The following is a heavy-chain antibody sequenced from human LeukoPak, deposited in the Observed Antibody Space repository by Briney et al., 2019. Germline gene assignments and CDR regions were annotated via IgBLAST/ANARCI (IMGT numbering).Heavy chain of an antibody. D-gene: IGHD3-22*01. CDR2: ISTSGSTT. V-gene: IGHV3-48*02. J-gene: IGHJ4*02. CDR3: ARDSGYHHDRLDS. Sequence: GGSLRLSCAASGFTFSSYSLNWVRQAPGKGLEWVSYISTSGSTTKYADSVKGRFTISRDNAKNSLYLQMNSLGDEDTAVYYCARDSGYHHDRLDSWGQGTLVTVSS. CDR1: GFTFSSYS.